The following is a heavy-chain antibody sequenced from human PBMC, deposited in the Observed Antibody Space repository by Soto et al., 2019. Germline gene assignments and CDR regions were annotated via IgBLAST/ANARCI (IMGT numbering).Heavy chain of an antibody. V-gene: IGHV4-34*01. CDR2: INHSGST. Sequence: QVQLQQWGAGLLKPSETLSLTCAVYGGSFSGYYWTWIRQPPGTGLEWMGEINHSGSTNHNPSLKSRVTISVDTSKNQFPLKLTSVTAADTAVYYCARDKITGLFDYWGQGTLVTVSS. CDR1: GGSFSGYY. D-gene: IGHD2-8*02. J-gene: IGHJ4*02. CDR3: ARDKITGLFDY.